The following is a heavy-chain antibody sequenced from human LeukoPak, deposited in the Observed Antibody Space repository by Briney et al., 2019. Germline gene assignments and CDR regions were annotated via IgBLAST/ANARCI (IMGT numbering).Heavy chain of an antibody. CDR1: GFTFSSYD. CDR2: ISGSGSST. Sequence: GGSLRLSCAASGFTFSSYDMSWVRPAPGKGLEWVSTISGSGSSTYYADSVQGRFTISRDNSKNTLYLQMNSLRAEDTAIYYCAKDSGGVVVAATYDCWGQGTLVTVSS. CDR3: AKDSGGVVVAATYDC. D-gene: IGHD2-15*01. J-gene: IGHJ4*02. V-gene: IGHV3-23*01.